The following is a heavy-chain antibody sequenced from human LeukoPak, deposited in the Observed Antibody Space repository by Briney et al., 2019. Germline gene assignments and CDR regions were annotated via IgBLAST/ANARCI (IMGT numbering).Heavy chain of an antibody. CDR2: ISGSGGST. V-gene: IGHV3-23*01. D-gene: IGHD1-20*01. J-gene: IGHJ4*02. Sequence: TGGSLRLPCAASGFTFSSYAMSWVRQAPGKGLEWVSAISGSGGSTYYADSVKGRFTISRDNSKNTLYLQMNSLRAEDTAVYYCAKGPGYNWNYFDYWGQGTLVTVSS. CDR1: GFTFSSYA. CDR3: AKGPGYNWNYFDY.